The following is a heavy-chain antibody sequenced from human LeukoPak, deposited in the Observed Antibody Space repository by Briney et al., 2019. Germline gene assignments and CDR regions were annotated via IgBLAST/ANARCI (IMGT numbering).Heavy chain of an antibody. V-gene: IGHV3-7*01. CDR3: ARHLGDIVVVPADTHLDY. J-gene: IGHJ4*02. CDR1: GFTFSSYW. D-gene: IGHD2-2*01. Sequence: QPGRSLRLSCAASGFTFSSYWMSWVRQAPGKGLEWVANIKQEGSEKYYVDSVKGRFTISRDNAKNSLYLQMNSLRAEDTAVYYCARHLGDIVVVPADTHLDYWGQGTLVTVSS. CDR2: IKQEGSEK.